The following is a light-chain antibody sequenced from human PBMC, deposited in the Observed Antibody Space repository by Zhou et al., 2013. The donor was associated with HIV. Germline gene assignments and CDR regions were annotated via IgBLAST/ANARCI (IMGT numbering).Light chain of an antibody. CDR2: GAS. CDR3: QQYGTSPT. J-gene: IGKJ1*01. CDR1: QSISSN. V-gene: IGKV3-20*01. Sequence: IVMTQSPATLSVSPGERATLSCRASQSISSNLAWYQQKPGQAPRLLIFGASSRATGIPDRFSGSGSGADFTLTISRLEAEDFAVYYCQQYGTSPTFGQGTKVQIK.